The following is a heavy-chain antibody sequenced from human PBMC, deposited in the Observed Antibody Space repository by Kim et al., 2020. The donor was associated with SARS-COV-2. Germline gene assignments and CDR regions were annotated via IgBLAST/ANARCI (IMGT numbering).Heavy chain of an antibody. CDR1: GFTFSSYS. J-gene: IGHJ4*02. Sequence: GGALRLSCAVSGFTFSSYSMNWVRQAPGKGLEWISYISSSSSTIYYADSVKGRFTISRDNAKNSLHLQMNSLRVEDTAVYYCAGRLDYWGQGILVTVSS. CDR3: AGRLDY. V-gene: IGHV3-48*01. D-gene: IGHD1-26*01. CDR2: ISSSSSTI.